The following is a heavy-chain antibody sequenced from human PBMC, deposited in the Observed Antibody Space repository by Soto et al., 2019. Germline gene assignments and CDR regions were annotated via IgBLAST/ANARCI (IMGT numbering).Heavy chain of an antibody. V-gene: IGHV4-39*01. D-gene: IGHD3-22*01. Sequence: SETLSLTCTVSGGSISSGSHYWGWIRQPPGKGLEWIGSIYYGGNTYYNPSLKSRVTISVDTSKNEFSLKLSSVTAADTAVYYCARPYDSSGYAYDCWGQGTLVTVSS. J-gene: IGHJ4*02. CDR1: GGSISSGSHY. CDR3: ARPYDSSGYAYDC. CDR2: IYYGGNT.